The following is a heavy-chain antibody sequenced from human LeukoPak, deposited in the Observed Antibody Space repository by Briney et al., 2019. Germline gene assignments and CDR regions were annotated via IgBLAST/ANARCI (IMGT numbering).Heavy chain of an antibody. Sequence: GGSLRLSCAASGFTFSDYYMSWIRQAPGKGLEWVSYIRSSGSTIYYADSVKGRFTIARDNAKNSLYPQMNSLRAEDTAVYYCARGSGELSYYYYMDVWGKGTTVTVSS. D-gene: IGHD3-10*01. CDR1: GFTFSDYY. CDR3: ARGSGELSYYYYMDV. J-gene: IGHJ6*03. V-gene: IGHV3-11*04. CDR2: IRSSGSTI.